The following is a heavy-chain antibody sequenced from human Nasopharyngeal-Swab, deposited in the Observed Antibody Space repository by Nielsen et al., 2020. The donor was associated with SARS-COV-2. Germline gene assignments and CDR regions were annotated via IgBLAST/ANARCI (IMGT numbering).Heavy chain of an antibody. CDR2: ISYDGSNK. Sequence: EGSLRLSCAASGFTFSSYAMHWVRQAPGKGLEWVAVISYDGSNKYYADSVKGRFTISRDNSKNTLYLQMNSLRAEDTAVYYCASNLIQGFDYWGQGTLVTVSS. V-gene: IGHV3-30-3*01. J-gene: IGHJ4*02. CDR3: ASNLIQGFDY. D-gene: IGHD2-8*01. CDR1: GFTFSSYA.